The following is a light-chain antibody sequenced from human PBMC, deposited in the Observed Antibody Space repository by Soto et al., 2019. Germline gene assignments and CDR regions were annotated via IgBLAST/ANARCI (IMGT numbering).Light chain of an antibody. CDR3: QQYSSYSPK. Sequence: DIQMTQPPSTLSASVGDRVIITCRASQSISSWLAWYQQKPGKAPKLLIYDASSLQSGVPSRFSGSGSGTEFTLTISSLQPDDFATYYCQQYSSYSPKFGGGTKVDIK. CDR1: QSISSW. CDR2: DAS. J-gene: IGKJ4*02. V-gene: IGKV1-5*01.